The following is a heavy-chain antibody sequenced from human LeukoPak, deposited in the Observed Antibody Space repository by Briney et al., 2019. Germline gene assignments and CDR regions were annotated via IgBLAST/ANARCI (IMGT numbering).Heavy chain of an antibody. D-gene: IGHD3-22*01. CDR1: GGSISSYY. CDR2: IYTSGST. CDR3: ARDSQGHYDSSGYYQYYFDY. V-gene: IGHV4-4*07. Sequence: SETLSLTCTVSGGSISSYYWSWIRQPAGKGLEWIGRIYTSGSTNYNPSLKSRVTMSVDTSKNQFSLKLSSVTAADTAVYYCARDSQGHYDSSGYYQYYFDYWGQGTLVTVSS. J-gene: IGHJ4*02.